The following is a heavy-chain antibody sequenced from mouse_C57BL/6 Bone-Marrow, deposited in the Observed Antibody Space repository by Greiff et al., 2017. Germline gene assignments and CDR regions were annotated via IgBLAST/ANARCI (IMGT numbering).Heavy chain of an antibody. Sequence: EVQLQESGTVLARPGASVKMSCKTSGYTFTSYWMHWVKQRPGQGLEWIGAIYPGNSDTSYNQKFKGKAKLTAVTSASTAYMELSSLTNEDSAVFYDTSPHVTTVVEYYFDYWGQGTTLTVSS. J-gene: IGHJ2*01. CDR1: GYTFTSYW. CDR2: IYPGNSDT. D-gene: IGHD1-1*01. CDR3: TSPHVTTVVEYYFDY. V-gene: IGHV1-5*01.